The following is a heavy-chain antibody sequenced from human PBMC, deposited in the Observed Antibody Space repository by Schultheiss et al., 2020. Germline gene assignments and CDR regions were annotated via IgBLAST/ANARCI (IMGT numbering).Heavy chain of an antibody. J-gene: IGHJ5*02. CDR2: INHSGRT. CDR3: ARQIYGSGSYYPLDP. D-gene: IGHD3-10*01. CDR1: GGSFSGYY. Sequence: SETLSLTCAVYGGSFSGYYWSWIRQPPGKGLEWIGEINHSGRTNYNPSLKSRVTISVDTSKNQFSLKLSSVTAADTAVYYCARQIYGSGSYYPLDPWGQGTLVTVSS. V-gene: IGHV4-34*01.